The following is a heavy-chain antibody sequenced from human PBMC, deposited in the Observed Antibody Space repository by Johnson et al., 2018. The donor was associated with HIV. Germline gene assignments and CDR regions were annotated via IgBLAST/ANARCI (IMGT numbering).Heavy chain of an antibody. CDR3: ARDLHYDSSGYFPLDI. Sequence: VQLVESGGGLVQPGGSLRLSCAASGFTFSSYWMSWVRQAPGKGLEWVANIKQDGSNKYYADSVKGRFTNSRDKSKNTLYLQMNSLRAEDTAVYYCARDLHYDSSGYFPLDIWGQGTMVTVSS. V-gene: IGHV3-7*01. D-gene: IGHD3-22*01. CDR1: GFTFSSYW. J-gene: IGHJ3*02. CDR2: IKQDGSNK.